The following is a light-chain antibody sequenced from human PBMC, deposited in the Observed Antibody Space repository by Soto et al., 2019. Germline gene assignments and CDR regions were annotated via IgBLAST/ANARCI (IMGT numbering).Light chain of an antibody. Sequence: DIVLTQSPGTLSLSPGERATLSCRASQYVGTRLAWYQHKPGQAPRLLIYYTSNRATGIPARFSGSGSGTDFTLTISSLAPEDFAIYYCRQRQSWPRTFGQGTKVDI. CDR1: QYVGTR. V-gene: IGKV3-11*01. CDR2: YTS. J-gene: IGKJ1*01. CDR3: RQRQSWPRT.